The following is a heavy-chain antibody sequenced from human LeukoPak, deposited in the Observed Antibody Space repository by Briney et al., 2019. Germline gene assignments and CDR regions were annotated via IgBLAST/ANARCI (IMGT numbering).Heavy chain of an antibody. V-gene: IGHV3-7*01. Sequence: GGSLRLSCAASGFTFSTYWMTWVRQAPGKGLEWVANMKGDGSEIHYVDSVKGRFTISRDNAKNSLYLQMNSLRAEDTAVYYCARVAGGNSPYYFDYWGQGTLVTVSS. J-gene: IGHJ4*02. CDR3: ARVAGGNSPYYFDY. CDR2: MKGDGSEI. CDR1: GFTFSTYW. D-gene: IGHD4-23*01.